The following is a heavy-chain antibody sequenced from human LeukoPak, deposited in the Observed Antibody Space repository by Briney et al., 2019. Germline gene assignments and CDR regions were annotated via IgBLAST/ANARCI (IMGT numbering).Heavy chain of an antibody. CDR3: EGLKN. J-gene: IGHJ4*02. Sequence: QAGGSLRLSCAASGFTFSSYAMSWVRQAPGMGLEWVSTITVSGDSTYYADSVKGRFTISRDNSKNMVYLQMNSLRAEDTALYYFEGLKNWGQGTLVTVSS. CDR1: GFTFSSYA. CDR2: ITVSGDST. V-gene: IGHV3-23*01.